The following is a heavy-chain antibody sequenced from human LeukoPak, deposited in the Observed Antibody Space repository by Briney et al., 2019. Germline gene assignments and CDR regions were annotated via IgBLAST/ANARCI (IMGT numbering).Heavy chain of an antibody. Sequence: TGGSLRLSCAASGFTFSSYAMSRVRQAPGKGLEWVSPISGSGGSTYYADSVKGRFTISRDNSKNTLYLQMNSLRAEDTAVYYCAKDLRITMIVVVITEDAFDIWGQGTMVTVSS. J-gene: IGHJ3*02. V-gene: IGHV3-23*01. D-gene: IGHD3-22*01. CDR1: GFTFSSYA. CDR3: AKDLRITMIVVVITEDAFDI. CDR2: ISGSGGST.